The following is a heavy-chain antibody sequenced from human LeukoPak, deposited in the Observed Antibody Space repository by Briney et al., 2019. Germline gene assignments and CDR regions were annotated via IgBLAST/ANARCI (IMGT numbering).Heavy chain of an antibody. CDR1: GFTFSSYA. J-gene: IGHJ4*02. V-gene: IGHV3-23*01. D-gene: IGHD2-2*02. CDR2: SSGSGGST. CDR3: AKWGRDIVVVPAAIIFDY. Sequence: GRSLRLSCAASGFTFSSYAMSWVRQAPGKGLEWVSASSGSGGSTYYADSVNGRFTISRDNSKNTLYLQMNSLRAEDTAVYYCAKWGRDIVVVPAAIIFDYWGQGTLVTVSS.